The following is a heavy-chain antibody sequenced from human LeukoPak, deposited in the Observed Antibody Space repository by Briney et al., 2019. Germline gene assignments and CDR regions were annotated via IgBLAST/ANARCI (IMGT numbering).Heavy chain of an antibody. CDR3: ARVFYSSGWYYGLYYFDY. CDR1: GGSISTSNYY. D-gene: IGHD6-19*01. CDR2: IFYSGST. J-gene: IGHJ4*02. V-gene: IGHV4-39*07. Sequence: TSETLSLTCTVSGGSISTSNYYWGWIRQPPGKGLEWIGNIFYSGSTYYSPSLRSRVTISLDTSKNRFSLKLSSVTAADTAVYYCARVFYSSGWYYGLYYFDYWGQGTLVTVSS.